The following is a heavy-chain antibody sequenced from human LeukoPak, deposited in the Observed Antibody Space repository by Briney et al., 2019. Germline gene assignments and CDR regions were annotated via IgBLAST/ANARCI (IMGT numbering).Heavy chain of an antibody. CDR2: ISGSGGSS. CDR1: GFTFSSSA. CDR3: AKGSFDWLLLDF. J-gene: IGHJ4*02. Sequence: GGSLRLSCAASGFTFSSSARSWVRQAPGRGLEWVSAISGSGGSSYYADSVKGRFTISRDNSKNTLHLQMNNLRAEDTAVYYCAKGSFDWLLLDFWGQGTLVTVSS. V-gene: IGHV3-23*01. D-gene: IGHD3-9*01.